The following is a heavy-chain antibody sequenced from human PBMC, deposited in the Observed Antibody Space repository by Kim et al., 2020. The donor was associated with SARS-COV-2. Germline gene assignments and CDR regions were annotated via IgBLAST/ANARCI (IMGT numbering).Heavy chain of an antibody. V-gene: IGHV3-53*01. CDR2: IKSDGST. CDR1: GFGVSDNY. Sequence: GGSLRLSCAASGFGVSDNYMNWVRQAPGKGLEWVSLIKSDGSTYYPDSVKGRFTISRDNSKNTLYLQMNSLRAEDTAVYFCARDRGRSTWSWVAFDSWGQGTRVTVYS. CDR3: ARDRGRSTWSWVAFDS. D-gene: IGHD6-13*01. J-gene: IGHJ5*01.